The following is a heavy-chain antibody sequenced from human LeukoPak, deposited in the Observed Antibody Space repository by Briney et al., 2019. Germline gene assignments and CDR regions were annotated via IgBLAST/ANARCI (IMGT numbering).Heavy chain of an antibody. J-gene: IGHJ5*02. CDR1: GGSISSSSYY. CDR2: IYYSGST. CDR3: ARVAAYCGGDCYSGWFDP. V-gene: IGHV4-39*07. Sequence: SETLSLTCTVSGGSISSSSYYWGWIRQPPGKGLEWIGSIYYSGSTYYNPSLKSRVTISVDRSKNQFSLKLSSVAAADTSVYYCARVAAYCGGDCYSGWFDPWGQGTLVTVSS. D-gene: IGHD2-21*01.